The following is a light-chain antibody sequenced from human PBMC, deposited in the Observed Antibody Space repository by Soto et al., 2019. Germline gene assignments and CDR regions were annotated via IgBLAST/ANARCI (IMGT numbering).Light chain of an antibody. CDR1: QGISSH. Sequence: DIQMTQSPSSLSASAGDRVTITCRASQGISSHLNWYQQKPGKAPKLLIYAASSLQSGVPSRFSGSGSGTDFTLTISSLQPEDFATYYWQQVYSTPQTFGQGTKVDIK. CDR3: QQVYSTPQT. V-gene: IGKV1-39*01. CDR2: AAS. J-gene: IGKJ1*01.